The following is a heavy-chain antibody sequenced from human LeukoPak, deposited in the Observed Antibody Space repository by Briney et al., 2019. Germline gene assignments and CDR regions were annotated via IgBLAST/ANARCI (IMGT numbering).Heavy chain of an antibody. V-gene: IGHV3-30-3*01. J-gene: IGHJ4*02. Sequence: GGPLRLSCAASGFTFSSYAMHWVRQAPGKGLEWVAVISYDGSNKYYADSVKGRFTISRDNSKNTLYLQMNSLRAEDTAVYYCARGRAARRLFSFGYWGQGTLVTVSS. CDR3: ARGRAARRLFSFGY. D-gene: IGHD6-6*01. CDR1: GFTFSSYA. CDR2: ISYDGSNK.